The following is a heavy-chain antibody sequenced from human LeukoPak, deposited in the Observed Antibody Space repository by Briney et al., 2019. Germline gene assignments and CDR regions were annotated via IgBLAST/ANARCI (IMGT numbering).Heavy chain of an antibody. J-gene: IGHJ4*02. V-gene: IGHV4-31*03. CDR2: ISYSGNT. D-gene: IGHD1-1*01. CDR1: GGSISSGGYY. CDR3: ARAQLRKAMSFDC. Sequence: PSETLSLTCTVSGGSISSGGYYWTWIRQHPGKGLEWIGYISYSGNTDYNPSLKSRVSMSVDTSKNHFSLKLSSVTAADTAVYYCARAQLRKAMSFDCWGQGTLVTVSS.